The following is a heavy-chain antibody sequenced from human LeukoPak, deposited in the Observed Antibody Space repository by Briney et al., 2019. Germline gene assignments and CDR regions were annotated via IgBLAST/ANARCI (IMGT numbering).Heavy chain of an antibody. D-gene: IGHD6-6*01. J-gene: IGHJ5*02. Sequence: PGGSLRLSCAASGFTFSSYEMNWVRQAPGKGLECVSYISSSGSTIYYADSVKSRFTISRDNAKNSLYLQMNSLRAEDTAVYYCARVSAARRLPPENWFDPWGQGTLVTVSS. V-gene: IGHV3-48*03. CDR1: GFTFSSYE. CDR3: ARVSAARRLPPENWFDP. CDR2: ISSSGSTI.